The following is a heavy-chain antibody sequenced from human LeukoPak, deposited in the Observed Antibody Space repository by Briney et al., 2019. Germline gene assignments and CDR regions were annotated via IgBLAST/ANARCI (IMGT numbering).Heavy chain of an antibody. CDR3: ARNSGWYGVS. Sequence: SVKLSCKASGYTFTSYYMHWVRQAPGQGLEWMGLINPSGSSTSYAQKFQGRLSLTRDMSTSTDYMELSSLRVEDTAVYYCARNSGWYGVSWGQGTLVTVSS. CDR1: GYTFTSYY. D-gene: IGHD6-19*01. V-gene: IGHV1-46*01. CDR2: INPSGSST. J-gene: IGHJ4*02.